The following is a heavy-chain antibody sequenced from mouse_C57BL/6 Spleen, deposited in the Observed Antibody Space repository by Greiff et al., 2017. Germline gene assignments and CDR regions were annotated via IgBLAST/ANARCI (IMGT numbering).Heavy chain of an antibody. CDR3: TGVVATPFAY. V-gene: IGHV14-1*01. J-gene: IGHJ3*01. Sequence: VQLQQSGAELVRPGASVKLSCTASGFNFKDYYMHWVKQRPEQGLEWIGRIDPEDGDTEYAPKFQGKATMTADTSSNTAYLQLSSLTSEDTAVYYCTGVVATPFAYWGQGTLVTVSA. D-gene: IGHD1-1*01. CDR2: IDPEDGDT. CDR1: GFNFKDYY.